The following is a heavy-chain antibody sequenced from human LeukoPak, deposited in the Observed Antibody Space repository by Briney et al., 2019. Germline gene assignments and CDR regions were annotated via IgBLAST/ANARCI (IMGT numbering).Heavy chain of an antibody. V-gene: IGHV3-11*01. CDR1: GFTFSDYY. D-gene: IGHD5-24*01. CDR2: ISTSDTTT. J-gene: IGHJ4*02. Sequence: GGSLRLSCAASGFTFSDYYMNWIRQAPGKGLEWVSSISTSDTTTYYADSVKGRFTISRDNSKNTLYLQMNSLRAEDTAVYYCANLEMAKDYWGQGTLVTVSS. CDR3: ANLEMAKDY.